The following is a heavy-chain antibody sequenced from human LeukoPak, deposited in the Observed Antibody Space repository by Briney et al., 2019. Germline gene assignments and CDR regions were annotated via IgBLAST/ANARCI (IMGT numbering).Heavy chain of an antibody. Sequence: SETLSLTCAVYGGSFSGYYWSWIRQPPGKGLEWIGEINHSGSTNYNPSLKSRVTISVDTSKNQFSLKLSSVTAADTAVYYCARGRPPSIFGVVIRGTLNWFDPWGQGTLVTVSS. J-gene: IGHJ5*02. D-gene: IGHD3-3*01. V-gene: IGHV4-34*01. CDR3: ARGRPPSIFGVVIRGTLNWFDP. CDR2: INHSGST. CDR1: GGSFSGYY.